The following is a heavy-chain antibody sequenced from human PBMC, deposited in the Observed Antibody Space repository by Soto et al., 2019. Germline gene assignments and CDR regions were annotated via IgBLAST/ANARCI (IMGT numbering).Heavy chain of an antibody. CDR3: ARDRPWELLGGYYYYGMDV. CDR1: GYTFTSYG. D-gene: IGHD1-26*01. J-gene: IGHJ6*02. V-gene: IGHV1-18*04. CDR2: ISAYNGNT. Sequence: ASVKFSCKASGYTFTSYGISWVRQAPGQGLEWMGWISAYNGNTNYAQKLQGRVTMTTDTSTSTAYMELRSLRSDDTAVYYCARDRPWELLGGYYYYGMDVWGQGTTVTVSS.